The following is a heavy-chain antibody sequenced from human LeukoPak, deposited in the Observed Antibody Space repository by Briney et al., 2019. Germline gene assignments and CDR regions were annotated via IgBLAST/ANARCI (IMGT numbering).Heavy chain of an antibody. J-gene: IGHJ4*02. D-gene: IGHD5-24*01. Sequence: SETLSLTCAVYGGSFSGYYWSWIRQPPGKGLEWIGEINHSGSTNYNPSLKSRVTISVDTSKNQFSLKLSSVTAADTAVYYCARGRRWLIYWGKGTLVTVSS. CDR1: GGSFSGYY. CDR2: INHSGST. V-gene: IGHV4-34*01. CDR3: ARGRRWLIY.